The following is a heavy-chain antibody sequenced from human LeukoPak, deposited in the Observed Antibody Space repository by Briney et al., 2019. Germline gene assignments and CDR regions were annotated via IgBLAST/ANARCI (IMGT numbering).Heavy chain of an antibody. D-gene: IGHD3-3*01. CDR3: ARGRGYDFWSGHIYYYYYMDV. Sequence: ASVKVSCKASGYTFTSYAMHWVRQAPGQRLEWMGWINAGNGNTKYSQKFQGRVTITRNTSISTAYMELSSLRSEDTAVYYCARGRGYDFWSGHIYYYYYMDVWGKGTTVTVSS. J-gene: IGHJ6*03. V-gene: IGHV1-3*01. CDR2: INAGNGNT. CDR1: GYTFTSYA.